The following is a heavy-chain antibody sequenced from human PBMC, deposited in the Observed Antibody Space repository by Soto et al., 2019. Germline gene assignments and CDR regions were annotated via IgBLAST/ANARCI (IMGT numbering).Heavy chain of an antibody. Sequence: QVQLQESGPGLVKPSQTLSLTCTVSGGSISSGGYYWSWIRQHPGKGLEWIGYIYYSGSTYYNPSLKSRVTRSVDTSKNQFSLKLSSVTAADTAVYYCARGIRILYYGMDVWGQGTTVTVSS. CDR3: ARGIRILYYGMDV. CDR2: IYYSGST. J-gene: IGHJ6*02. D-gene: IGHD3-9*01. V-gene: IGHV4-31*03. CDR1: GGSISSGGYY.